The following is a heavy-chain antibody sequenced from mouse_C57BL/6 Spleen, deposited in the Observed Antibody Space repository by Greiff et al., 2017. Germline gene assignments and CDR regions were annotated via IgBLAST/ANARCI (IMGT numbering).Heavy chain of an antibody. D-gene: IGHD2-1*01. CDR2: IYPSDSET. V-gene: IGHV1-61*01. J-gene: IGHJ4*01. Sequence: QVHVKQSGAELVRPGSSVKLSCKASGYTFTSYWMDWVKQRPGQGLEWIGNIYPSDSETHYNQKFKDKATLTVDKSSSTAYMQLSSLTSEDSAVYYCARSYGNYYYAMDYWGQGTSVTVSS. CDR1: GYTFTSYW. CDR3: ARSYGNYYYAMDY.